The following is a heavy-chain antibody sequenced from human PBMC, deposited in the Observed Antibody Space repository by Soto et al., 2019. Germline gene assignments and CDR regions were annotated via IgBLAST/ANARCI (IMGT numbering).Heavy chain of an antibody. V-gene: IGHV5-51*01. CDR1: GYSFTTYW. CDR2: IYPGDSDT. D-gene: IGHD1-1*01. Sequence: GESLKISCKGSGYSFTTYWNGWVRQMPGKGLGWMGIIYPGDSDTRYSPSFQGQVTISADKSISTAYLHWSSLQASDTALYYCARPNGPRHYYYGMDVWGQGTTVTVSS. J-gene: IGHJ6*02. CDR3: ARPNGPRHYYYGMDV.